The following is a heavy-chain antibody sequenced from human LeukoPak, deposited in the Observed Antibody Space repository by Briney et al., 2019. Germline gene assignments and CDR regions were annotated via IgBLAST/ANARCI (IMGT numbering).Heavy chain of an antibody. CDR2: TYSGGRT. CDR1: GFTVSSNY. J-gene: IGHJ6*02. V-gene: IGHV3-66*02. CDR3: ARSLDTALVYYYYVMDV. D-gene: IGHD5-18*01. Sequence: GGSLRLSCAASGFTVSSNYMSWVHQAPGKGLEWVSVTYSGGRTYYADSVKGRFTISRDNSKNTLYLQMNSLRAEDTAVYYCARSLDTALVYYYYVMDVWGQGTTVTVSS.